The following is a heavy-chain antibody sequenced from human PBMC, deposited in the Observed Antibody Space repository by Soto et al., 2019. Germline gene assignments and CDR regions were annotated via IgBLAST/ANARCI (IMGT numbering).Heavy chain of an antibody. CDR3: AADATAWQQMVPSDY. CDR1: GCTFTSSA. V-gene: IGHV1-58*01. D-gene: IGHD2-8*01. J-gene: IGHJ4*02. CDR2: IAVGSGYT. Sequence: QMQLEQSGPEVKKPGTTVKVSCKASGCTFTSSAFPWVRQARGQRLEWIGWIAVGSGYTNYAQRFQDRVTLTRDMSTATTYMELSRLTSEDTAIYYCAADATAWQQMVPSDYWGQGTLVTVSS.